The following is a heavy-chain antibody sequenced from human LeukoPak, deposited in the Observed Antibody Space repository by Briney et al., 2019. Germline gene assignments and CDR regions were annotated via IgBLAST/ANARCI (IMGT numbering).Heavy chain of an antibody. V-gene: IGHV3-11*04. CDR1: GFTFSDYY. D-gene: IGHD3-22*01. CDR3: AREAPYYDSSGYYWDFDY. Sequence: PGESLRLSCAASGFTFSDYYMNWIRQAPGKGLEWVAYISSDGSTIYYADSVKGRFTVSRDNARNSLYLQMNSLRAEDTAVYYCAREAPYYDSSGYYWDFDYWGQGTLVTVSS. CDR2: ISSDGSTI. J-gene: IGHJ4*02.